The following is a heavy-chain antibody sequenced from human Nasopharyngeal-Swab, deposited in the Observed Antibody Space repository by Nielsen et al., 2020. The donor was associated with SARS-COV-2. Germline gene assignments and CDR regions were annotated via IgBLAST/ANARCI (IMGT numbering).Heavy chain of an antibody. J-gene: IGHJ6*02. V-gene: IGHV3-23*01. Sequence: GESLKISCAASGFTFSNFAMSWVRQASGKGLEWVSVISGGSDSTYYPGSVKGRFTISRDNSKNTLNLQMNNLRAEDTAIYYCAKDRDSGDDSEEYYHYYGMDVWGQGAPVTVSS. CDR1: GFTFSNFA. CDR3: AKDRDSGDDSEEYYHYYGMDV. CDR2: ISGGSDST. D-gene: IGHD5-12*01.